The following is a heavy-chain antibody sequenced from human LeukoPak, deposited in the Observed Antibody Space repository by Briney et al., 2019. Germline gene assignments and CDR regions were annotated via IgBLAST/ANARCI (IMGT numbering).Heavy chain of an antibody. CDR3: ARDHYTVRGVIGGMDV. J-gene: IGHJ6*04. D-gene: IGHD3-10*01. V-gene: IGHV3-30*04. CDR2: ISYDGSNK. Sequence: GGSLRLSCAASGFTFSSYAMHWARQAPGKGLEWVAVISYDGSNKYYADSVKGRFTISRDNSKNTLYLQMNSLRAEDTAVYYCARDHYTVRGVIGGMDVWGKGTTVTVSS. CDR1: GFTFSSYA.